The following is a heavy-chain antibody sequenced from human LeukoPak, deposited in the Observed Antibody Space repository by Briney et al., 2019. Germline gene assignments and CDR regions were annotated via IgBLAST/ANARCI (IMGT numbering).Heavy chain of an antibody. CDR2: IYHSGGT. Sequence: PSETLSLTCTVSGYSITSGYYWGWIRQPPGKGLEYIGSIYHSGGTYYNPSLKSRVTISVDTSKNQFSLKLTSVTATDTAVYYCAREHPHFDSWGHGTLVTVSS. V-gene: IGHV4-38-2*02. J-gene: IGHJ4*01. CDR1: GYSITSGYY. CDR3: AREHPHFDS.